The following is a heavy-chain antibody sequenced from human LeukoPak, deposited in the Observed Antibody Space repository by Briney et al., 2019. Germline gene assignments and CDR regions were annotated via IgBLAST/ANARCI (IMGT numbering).Heavy chain of an antibody. CDR1: GGSITSYY. CDR3: AREALGYYYDSSGYYYRASYFDY. CDR2: IYTSGST. Sequence: PSETLSLTCTVSGGSITSYYWSWIRQPAGKGLEWIGRIYTSGSTNYNPSLKSRVTMSVDTSKNQFSLKLSSVTAADTAVYYCAREALGYYYDSSGYYYRASYFDYWGQGTLVTVSS. J-gene: IGHJ4*02. V-gene: IGHV4-4*07. D-gene: IGHD3-22*01.